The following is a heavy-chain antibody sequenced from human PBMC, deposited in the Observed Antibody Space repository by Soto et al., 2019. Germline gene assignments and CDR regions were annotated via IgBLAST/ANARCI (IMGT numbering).Heavy chain of an antibody. CDR2: IGTAGDT. J-gene: IGHJ6*02. CDR3: AKGRIAGGYCSSTSCYTSVGMDV. CDR1: GFTFSSYD. D-gene: IGHD2-2*02. Sequence: GGSLRLSCAASGFTFSSYDMHWVRQATGKGLEWVSAIGTAGDTYYPGSVKGRFTISRENAKNSLYLQMNSLRAEDTAVYYCAKGRIAGGYCSSTSCYTSVGMDVWGQGTTVTVSS. V-gene: IGHV3-13*01.